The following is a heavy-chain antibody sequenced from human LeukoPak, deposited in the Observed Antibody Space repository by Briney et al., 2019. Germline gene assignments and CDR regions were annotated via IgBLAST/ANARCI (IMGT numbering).Heavy chain of an antibody. CDR2: INHSGST. V-gene: IGHV4-34*01. CDR1: GVSFSGYY. D-gene: IGHD3-3*01. CDR3: ARGYEYDFWSGFDP. Sequence: SETLSLTCAVYGVSFSGYYWSWIRQPPGKGLEWIGEINHSGSTNYNPSLKSRVTISVDTSKNQFSLKLSSVTAADTAVYYCARGYEYDFWSGFDPWGQGTLDTVSS. J-gene: IGHJ5*02.